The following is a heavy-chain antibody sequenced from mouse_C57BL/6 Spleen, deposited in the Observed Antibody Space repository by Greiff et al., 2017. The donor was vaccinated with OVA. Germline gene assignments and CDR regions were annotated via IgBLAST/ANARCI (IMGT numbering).Heavy chain of an antibody. CDR3: TSPGVSSYRYYFDY. Sequence: VQLQQSGAELVRPGASVTLSCKASGYTFTDYEMHWVKQTPVHGLEWIGAIDPETGGTAYNQKFKGKAILTADKSSSTAYMELRSLTSEDSAVYYCTSPGVSSYRYYFDYWGQGTTLTVSS. J-gene: IGHJ2*01. CDR2: IDPETGGT. D-gene: IGHD1-1*01. V-gene: IGHV1-15*01. CDR1: GYTFTDYE.